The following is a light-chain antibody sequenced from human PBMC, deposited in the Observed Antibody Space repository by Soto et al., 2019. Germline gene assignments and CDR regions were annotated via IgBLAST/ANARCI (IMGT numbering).Light chain of an antibody. V-gene: IGKV3-20*01. J-gene: IGKJ2*01. CDR2: GAS. CDR1: PSVSSSY. CDR3: QQYGSSPWT. Sequence: EIVLTQSPGTLSLSPGEGATLSCRASPSVSSSYLAWYQQKPGQAPRLLIYGASSRATGIPDRFSGSASGTDFTLTISGLEPEDFAVYYCQQYGSSPWTFGQGTKLEIK.